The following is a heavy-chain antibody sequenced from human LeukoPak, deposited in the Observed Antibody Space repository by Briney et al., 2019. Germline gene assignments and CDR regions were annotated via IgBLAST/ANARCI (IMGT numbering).Heavy chain of an antibody. CDR3: ARGRGTAIVTSWFDP. J-gene: IGHJ5*02. D-gene: IGHD5-18*01. Sequence: SETLSLTCAVYGGSFSGYYWSWIRQPPGKGLEWIGEINHSGSTNYNPSLKSRVTISVDTSKNQFSLKLSSVTAADTAVYYCARGRGTAIVTSWFDPWGQGTLVTVSS. V-gene: IGHV4-34*01. CDR1: GGSFSGYY. CDR2: INHSGST.